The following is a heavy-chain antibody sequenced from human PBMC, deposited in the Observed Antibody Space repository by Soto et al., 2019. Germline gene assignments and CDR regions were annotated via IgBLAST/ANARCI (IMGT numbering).Heavy chain of an antibody. V-gene: IGHV4-31*04. Sequence: QVRLQESGPGLMRPSQTLSLTCTVSGDSLSSGGYYCSWIRQRPGKGLEWIGFIYYSGSTFYNPSLRSRVTMSADASKNQISLKLSSVTAADTAVYYCAKTKTPHVRNGMDVWGQGTTVTVSS. CDR1: GDSLSSGGYY. CDR3: AKTKTPHVRNGMDV. J-gene: IGHJ6*02. D-gene: IGHD2-8*01. CDR2: IYYSGST.